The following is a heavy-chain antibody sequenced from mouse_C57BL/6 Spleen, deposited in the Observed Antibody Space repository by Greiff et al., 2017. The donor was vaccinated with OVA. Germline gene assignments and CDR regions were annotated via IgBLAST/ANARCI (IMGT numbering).Heavy chain of an antibody. CDR1: GFTFSSYA. CDR3: ARDGLTAQAQYYFDY. J-gene: IGHJ2*01. Sequence: EVQLVESGGGLVKPGGSLKLSCAASGFTFSSYAMSWVRQTPEKRLEWVATISDGGSYTYYPDNVKGRFTISRDNAKNNLYLQMSHLKSEDTAMYYCARDGLTAQAQYYFDYWGQGTTLTVSS. CDR2: ISDGGSYT. V-gene: IGHV5-4*01. D-gene: IGHD3-2*02.